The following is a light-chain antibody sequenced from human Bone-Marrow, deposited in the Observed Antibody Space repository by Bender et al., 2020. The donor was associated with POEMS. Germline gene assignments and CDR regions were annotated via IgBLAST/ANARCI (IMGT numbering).Light chain of an antibody. Sequence: SYVLTQAPSMSVAPRQAATIACGGDDIRSKTVHWYQHKPGQAPLLVVYDDNVGPSGTPERFSGPTSGNPATLTIRGVEAGDEADYYCQTWAPTTAYAFGTGTTVSVL. CDR1: DIRSKT. CDR2: DDN. J-gene: IGLJ1*01. V-gene: IGLV3-21*02. CDR3: QTWAPTTAYA.